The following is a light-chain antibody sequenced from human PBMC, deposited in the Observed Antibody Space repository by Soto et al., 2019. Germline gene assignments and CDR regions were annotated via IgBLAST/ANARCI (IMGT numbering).Light chain of an antibody. J-gene: IGKJ2*03. CDR1: QSVSSY. V-gene: IGKV3-11*01. CDR3: QQRSNWPAG. Sequence: EIVLTQSPATLSLSPGERATLSCRASQSVSSYLAWYQQKPGQAPRLLIYDASNRATGIPARFSGSGSGTDFTLTISSLEPEDFAVYYCQQRSNWPAGFGQGTKREIK. CDR2: DAS.